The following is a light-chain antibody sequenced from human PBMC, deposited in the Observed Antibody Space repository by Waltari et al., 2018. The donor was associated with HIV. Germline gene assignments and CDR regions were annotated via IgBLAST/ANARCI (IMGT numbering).Light chain of an antibody. J-gene: IGKJ4*01. CDR1: QSIYVH. V-gene: IGKV3-11*01. CDR2: DSS. Sequence: EIVLTQSPATLSLSPGQRATLSCRASQSIYVHLGWYKHKPGQPPRLLVYDSSKRVTDIPARFSGSGSGANFTLTISSLEPEDFAVYYCQHRSSWPPTFGGGTRIEI. CDR3: QHRSSWPPT.